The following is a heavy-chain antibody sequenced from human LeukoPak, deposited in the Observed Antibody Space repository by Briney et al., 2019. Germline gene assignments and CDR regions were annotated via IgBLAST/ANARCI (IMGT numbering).Heavy chain of an antibody. CDR1: GYTFTGYY. J-gene: IGHJ4*02. Sequence: GASVKVSCKASGYTFTGYYMHWVRQAPGQGLEWMGWINPNSGGTNYAQKFQGRVTITRDTSISTAYMELSRLRSDDTAVYYCARDDIAVAGPGDYWGQGTLVTVSS. V-gene: IGHV1-2*02. D-gene: IGHD6-19*01. CDR2: INPNSGGT. CDR3: ARDDIAVAGPGDY.